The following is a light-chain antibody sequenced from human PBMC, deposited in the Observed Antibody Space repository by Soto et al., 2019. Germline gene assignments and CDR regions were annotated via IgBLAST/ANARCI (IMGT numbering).Light chain of an antibody. J-gene: IGKJ5*01. CDR2: DAS. V-gene: IGKV3-11*01. CDR3: QQRDYWQVT. Sequence: ENVLPQSPAALSLSPGERATLSCRASQNVSSYLAWYQQKPGQVPRLLIYDASNRATGIPARFSGSGSGTDFTLTISSLEPEDFAIYYCQQRDYWQVTFGQGTRLENK. CDR1: QNVSSY.